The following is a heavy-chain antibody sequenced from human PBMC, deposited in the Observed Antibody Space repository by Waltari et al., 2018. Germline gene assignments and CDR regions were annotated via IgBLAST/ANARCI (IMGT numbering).Heavy chain of an antibody. V-gene: IGHV4-31*03. CDR3: ASGRGFIFMDV. J-gene: IGHJ6*02. CDR2: ISYSGRT. Sequence: QVQLQESGPGLVKPSQTLSLTCSVSGGSVTRSAYSWTWIRQHPGKGLDWVGFISYSGRTYYSPSLRSRITISLDTSKNQFSLRLTSLTAADTAVYYCASGRGFIFMDVWGQGTTVTVSS. CDR1: GGSVTRSAYS. D-gene: IGHD3-22*01.